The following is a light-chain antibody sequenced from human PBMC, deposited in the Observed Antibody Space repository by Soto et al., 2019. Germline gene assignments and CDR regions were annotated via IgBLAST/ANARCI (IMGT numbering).Light chain of an antibody. CDR3: QQRT. CDR2: DAS. J-gene: IGKJ3*01. CDR1: QSVSSY. Sequence: EIVLTQSPATLSLSPGERATLSCRASQSVSSYLAWYQQKPGQAPRLLIYDASNRATGIPARFSGSGSGTDFTLTISSLEPEDFAFYYCQQRTFGPGTKVDIK. V-gene: IGKV3-11*01.